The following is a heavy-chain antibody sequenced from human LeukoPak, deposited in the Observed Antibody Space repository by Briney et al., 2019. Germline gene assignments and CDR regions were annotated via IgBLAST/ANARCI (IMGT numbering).Heavy chain of an antibody. J-gene: IGHJ6*02. CDR1: GYTFTSYG. CDR2: INAGNGNT. CDR3: ASLNPEGYYGMDV. D-gene: IGHD1-14*01. V-gene: IGHV1-3*01. Sequence: ASVKVSCKASGYTFTSYGISWVRQAPGQGLEWMGWINAGNGNTKYSQKFQGRVAITRDTSASTAYMELSSLRSEDTAVYYCASLNPEGYYGMDVWGQGTTVIVSS.